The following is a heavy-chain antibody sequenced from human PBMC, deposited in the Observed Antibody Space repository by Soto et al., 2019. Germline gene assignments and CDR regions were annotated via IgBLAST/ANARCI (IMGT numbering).Heavy chain of an antibody. D-gene: IGHD1-1*01. CDR2: IWYDGSNK. CDR3: ARETNYYGMDV. CDR1: GFTFSSYG. J-gene: IGHJ6*02. Sequence: ESGGGVVQPGRSLRLSCAASGFTFSSYGMHWVRQAPGKGLEWVAVIWYDGSNKYYADSVKGRFTISRDNSKNTLYLQMNSLRAEDTAVYYCARETNYYGMDVWGQGTTVTVSS. V-gene: IGHV3-33*01.